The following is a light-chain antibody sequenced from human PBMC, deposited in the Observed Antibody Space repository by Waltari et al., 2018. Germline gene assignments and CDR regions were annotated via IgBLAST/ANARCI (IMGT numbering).Light chain of an antibody. CDR1: RSDVGTYDV. J-gene: IGLJ3*02. CDR2: EVN. V-gene: IGLV2-23*02. CDR3: CSYAGGDAWV. Sequence: QSALTQTASVSGSPGQSITISCTGTRSDVGTYDVVSWYQQYPGKAPKLIIYEVNKWPSGLFHTCPGSKSGDTASLTISGLQADDEATYYCCSYAGGDAWVFGGGTQVTVL.